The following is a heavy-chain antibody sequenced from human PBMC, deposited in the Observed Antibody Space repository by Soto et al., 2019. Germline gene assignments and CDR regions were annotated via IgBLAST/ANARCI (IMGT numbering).Heavy chain of an antibody. D-gene: IGHD1-26*01. CDR1: GFTLSDHY. CDR3: ARSRLWEQQFDF. J-gene: IGHJ4*02. Sequence: GWYVRLSCAVSGFTLSDHYIDWVRQAPGKGLEWVGRSRDKANGYSTQYAASLKGRFTTSRDDSKNSLYLQMNSLKTEDTAVYYGARSRLWEQQFDFSGPGSPVTVYS. CDR2: SRDKANGYST. V-gene: IGHV3-72*01.